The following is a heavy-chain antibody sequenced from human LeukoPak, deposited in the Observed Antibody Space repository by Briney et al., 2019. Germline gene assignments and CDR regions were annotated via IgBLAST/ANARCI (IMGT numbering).Heavy chain of an antibody. V-gene: IGHV3-53*01. CDR2: MYSGGAI. CDR1: GFTVSTNY. D-gene: IGHD6-19*01. Sequence: GGSLRLSCAASGFTVSTNYMSWVRQAPGKGLEWVSVMYSGGAIHYAASMKGRFTISPDKSTNTLYLQMNSLRAEDTAMYFCARGHSSGNPDSFDYWGQGTLVIVSS. J-gene: IGHJ4*02. CDR3: ARGHSSGNPDSFDY.